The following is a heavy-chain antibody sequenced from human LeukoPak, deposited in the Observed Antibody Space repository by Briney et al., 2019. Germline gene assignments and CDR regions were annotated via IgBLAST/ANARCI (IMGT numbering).Heavy chain of an antibody. CDR2: IYYSGST. V-gene: IGHV4-39*07. J-gene: IGHJ3*02. CDR1: GASISSSSYY. CDR3: ARDPEAVATVGSDAFDI. D-gene: IGHD5-12*01. Sequence: SETLSLTCTVSGASISSSSYYWGWIRQPPGKGLEWIGSIYYSGSTYYNPSLKSRVTISVDTSKNQFSLKLSSVTAADTAVYYCARDPEAVATVGSDAFDIWGQRTMVTVSS.